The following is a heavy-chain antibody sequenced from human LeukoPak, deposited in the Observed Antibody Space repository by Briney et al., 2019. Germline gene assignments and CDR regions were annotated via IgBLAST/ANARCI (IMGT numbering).Heavy chain of an antibody. CDR1: GGSFSGYY. V-gene: IGHV4-34*01. J-gene: IGHJ6*03. CDR2: INHSGST. Sequence: SETLSLTCAVYGGSFSGYYWSWIRQPPGKGLEWIGEINHSGSTNYNPSLKSRVTISVDTSKNQFSLKLSSVTAADTAVYYCARRRRALHPSYYYYYMDVWGKGTTVTVSS. D-gene: IGHD4-11*01. CDR3: ARRRRALHPSYYYYYMDV.